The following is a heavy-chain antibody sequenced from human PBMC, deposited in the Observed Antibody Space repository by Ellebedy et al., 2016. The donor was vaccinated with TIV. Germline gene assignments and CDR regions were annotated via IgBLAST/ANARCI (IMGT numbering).Heavy chain of an antibody. V-gene: IGHV1-8*01. J-gene: IGHJ4*02. CDR2: MNPNSGNT. CDR1: GYTFTSYD. CDR3: ARPRTYYFDY. D-gene: IGHD2-8*01. Sequence: ASVKVSXXASGYTFTSYDINWVRQATGQGLEWMGWMNPNSGNTGYAQKLQGRVTMTTDTSTSTAYMELRSLRSDDTAVYYCARPRTYYFDYWGQGTLVTVSS.